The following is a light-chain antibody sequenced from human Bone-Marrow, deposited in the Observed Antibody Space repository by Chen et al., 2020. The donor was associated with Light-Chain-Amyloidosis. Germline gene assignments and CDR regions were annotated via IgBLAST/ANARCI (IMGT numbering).Light chain of an antibody. CDR3: SSYTITNPLV. Sequence: QSALTQPASVSGSPGQSITISCTGTSSDVGGDNHVSWYQQHPDKAPKLMIYEVTNRPSWVPVRFSGSKSDNTASLTSSGLQTEDEADYFCSSYTITNPLVFGSGTRVTVL. CDR2: EVT. CDR1: SSDVGGDNH. J-gene: IGLJ1*01. V-gene: IGLV2-14*01.